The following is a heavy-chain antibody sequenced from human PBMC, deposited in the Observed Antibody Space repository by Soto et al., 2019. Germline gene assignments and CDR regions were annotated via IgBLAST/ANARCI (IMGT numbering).Heavy chain of an antibody. CDR2: ISAYNGNT. CDR1: GYTFTSYV. D-gene: IGHD6-13*01. CDR3: ECYREQLVLYGMDV. J-gene: IGHJ6*02. V-gene: IGHV1-18*01. Sequence: QVQLVQSGAEVKKPGASVKVSCKASGYTFTSYVISWVRQAPGQGLEWMGWISAYNGNTNYAQKLQGRVTMTTDTSTSTAYMELRSLRSDDTAVYYCECYREQLVLYGMDVWGQGTTVTVSS.